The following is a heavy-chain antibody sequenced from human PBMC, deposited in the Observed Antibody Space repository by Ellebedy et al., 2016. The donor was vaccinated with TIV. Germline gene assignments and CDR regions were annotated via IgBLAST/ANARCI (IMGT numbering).Heavy chain of an antibody. J-gene: IGHJ4*02. CDR1: GFTFSSYG. Sequence: GESLKISCAASGFTFSSYGMHWVRQAPGKVLEWVAVISYDGSNKYYADSVKGRFTISRDNSKNTLYLQMNSLRAEDTAVYYCARDLGAAIRAAAAGIDYWGQGTLVTVSS. V-gene: IGHV3-30*03. D-gene: IGHD6-13*01. CDR2: ISYDGSNK. CDR3: ARDLGAAIRAAAAGIDY.